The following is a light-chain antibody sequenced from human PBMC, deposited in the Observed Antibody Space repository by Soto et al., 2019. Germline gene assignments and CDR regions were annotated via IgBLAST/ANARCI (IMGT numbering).Light chain of an antibody. CDR3: QQSYSTPRT. CDR2: AAS. Sequence: DIPVTQSPSSLPASVGDRVTITCRARQSISSYLNWYQQKPGKAPKLLIYAASSLQSGVPSRFSGSGSGTDFTLTISSLQPEDFATYYCQQSYSTPRTFGQGTKVDIK. CDR1: QSISSY. V-gene: IGKV1-39*01. J-gene: IGKJ1*01.